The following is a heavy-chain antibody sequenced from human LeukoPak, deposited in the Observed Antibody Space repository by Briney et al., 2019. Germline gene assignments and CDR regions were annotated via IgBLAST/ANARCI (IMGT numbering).Heavy chain of an antibody. D-gene: IGHD3-22*01. V-gene: IGHV4-34*01. CDR3: AREGRLYDNSGYFSALYYFDY. CDR2: INHSGST. J-gene: IGHJ4*02. Sequence: PSETLSLTCAVYGGSFSGYYWSWIRQPPGKGLEWIGEINHSGSTNYNPSLKSRVTISVDTSKNQFSLKLSSVTAADTAVYYCAREGRLYDNSGYFSALYYFDYWGQGTLVTVSS. CDR1: GGSFSGYY.